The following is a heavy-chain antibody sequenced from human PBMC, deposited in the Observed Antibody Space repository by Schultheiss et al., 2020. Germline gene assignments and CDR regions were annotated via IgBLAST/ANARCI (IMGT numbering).Heavy chain of an antibody. Sequence: ESLKISCAASGFTFSSYSMNWARQAPGKGLEWVSSISSSSSYIYYADSVKGRFTISRDNAKNSLYLQMNSLRAEDTAVYYCARDSSMVREDYWGQGTLVTVSS. J-gene: IGHJ4*02. D-gene: IGHD3-10*01. CDR1: GFTFSSYS. V-gene: IGHV3-21*01. CDR3: ARDSSMVREDY. CDR2: ISSSSSYI.